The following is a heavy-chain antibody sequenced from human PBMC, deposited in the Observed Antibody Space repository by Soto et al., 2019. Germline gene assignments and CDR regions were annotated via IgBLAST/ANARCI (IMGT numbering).Heavy chain of an antibody. CDR3: ARHLTYCSAGSCYSDFPYYGMDV. V-gene: IGHV4-39*01. J-gene: IGHJ6*02. Sequence: SETLSLTCTVSGGSISSSSYYWGWIRQPPGRGLGGIGSIFYSGSTYYNPSLKSRVTISVDTSKNQFSLKLSSVTAADTAVYYCARHLTYCSAGSCYSDFPYYGMDVWGQGTTVTVSS. CDR2: IFYSGST. CDR1: GGSISSSSYY. D-gene: IGHD2-15*01.